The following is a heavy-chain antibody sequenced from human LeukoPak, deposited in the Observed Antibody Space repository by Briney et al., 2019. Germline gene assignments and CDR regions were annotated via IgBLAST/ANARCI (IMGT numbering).Heavy chain of an antibody. CDR2: IYYSGNT. J-gene: IGHJ5*02. Sequence: SETLSLTCTVSGGSLSSSSYYWGWIRLPPGKGLEWLGIIYYSGNTYYNPPLKSRLTISVDTSKNQFSLKLSYVTATDTAVYYCARRGYCSSTSCYEYWFDPWGQGTLVTVSS. V-gene: IGHV4-39*01. D-gene: IGHD2-2*01. CDR1: GGSLSSSSYY. CDR3: ARRGYCSSTSCYEYWFDP.